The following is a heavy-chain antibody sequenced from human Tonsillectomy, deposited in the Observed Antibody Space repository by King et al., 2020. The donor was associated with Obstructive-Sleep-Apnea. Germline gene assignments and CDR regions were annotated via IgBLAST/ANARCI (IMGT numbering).Heavy chain of an antibody. Sequence: VQLVESGGGLVQPGGSLRLSCAASGFTFSSYNMNWVRQAPGKGLVWVSYISSGTRTIYYADSVKGRFTLSRDNAKNSLYLQMYSLRAEDTAVYYCAREIATAGLDSWGQGTLVSVSS. V-gene: IGHV3-48*04. J-gene: IGHJ4*02. CDR2: ISSGTRTI. CDR1: GFTFSSYN. CDR3: AREIATAGLDS. D-gene: IGHD6-13*01.